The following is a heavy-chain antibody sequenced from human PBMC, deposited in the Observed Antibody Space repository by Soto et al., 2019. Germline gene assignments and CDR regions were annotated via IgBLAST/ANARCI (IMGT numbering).Heavy chain of an antibody. Sequence: SETLSLTCTVSGGSISSYYWSWIRQPPGKGLEWIGYIYYSGSTNYNPSLKSRVTISVDTSKNQFSLKLSSVTAADTAVYYCARVPMHYDILTGYSDYYYYGMDVWGQGTTVTVSS. J-gene: IGHJ6*02. CDR1: GGSISSYY. CDR3: ARVPMHYDILTGYSDYYYYGMDV. CDR2: IYYSGST. V-gene: IGHV4-59*01. D-gene: IGHD3-9*01.